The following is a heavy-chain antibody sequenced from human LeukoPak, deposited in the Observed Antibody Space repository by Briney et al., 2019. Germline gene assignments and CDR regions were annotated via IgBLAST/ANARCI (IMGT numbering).Heavy chain of an antibody. CDR3: APQQLPYYYGMDV. J-gene: IGHJ6*02. CDR2: IWYDGSNK. CDR1: GFTFSSYS. Sequence: GGSLRLSCAASGFTFSSYSMNWVRQAPGKGLEWVAVIWYDGSNKYYADSVKGRFTISRDNSKNTLYLQMNSLRAEDTAVYYCAPQQLPYYYGMDVWGQGTTVTVSS. V-gene: IGHV3-33*08. D-gene: IGHD6-13*01.